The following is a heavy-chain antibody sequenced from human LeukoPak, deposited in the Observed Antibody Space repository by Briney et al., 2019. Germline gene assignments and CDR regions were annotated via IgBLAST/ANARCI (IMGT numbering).Heavy chain of an antibody. CDR3: ARGSSYQLPVGP. J-gene: IGHJ5*02. CDR1: GGSISSYY. D-gene: IGHD2-2*01. Sequence: RSSETLSLTCTVSGGSISSYYWSWIRQPAGKGLEWIGRIYTSGSTNYNPSLKSRVTMSVDTSKNQFSLKLSSVAAADTAVYYCARGSSYQLPVGPWGQGTLVTVSS. V-gene: IGHV4-4*07. CDR2: IYTSGST.